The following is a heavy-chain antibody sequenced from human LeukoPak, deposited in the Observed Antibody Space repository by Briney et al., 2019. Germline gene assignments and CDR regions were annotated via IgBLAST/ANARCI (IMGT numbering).Heavy chain of an antibody. V-gene: IGHV7-4-1*02. CDR1: GYTLTNNA. Sequence: ASVKVSCKASGYTLTNNALNWVRQAPGQGPEWMGWINTKTGNPSYAQGFTGRLVFSFDTSVSTAYLQISSLKAEDTAVYYCARDGDYGDYAPYYYYYYGMDVWGQGTTVTVSS. CDR3: ARDGDYGDYAPYYYYYYGMDV. CDR2: INTKTGNP. J-gene: IGHJ6*02. D-gene: IGHD4-17*01.